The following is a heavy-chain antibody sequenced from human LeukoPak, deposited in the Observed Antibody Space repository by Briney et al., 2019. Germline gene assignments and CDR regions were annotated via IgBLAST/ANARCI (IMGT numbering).Heavy chain of an antibody. J-gene: IGHJ4*02. D-gene: IGHD5-24*01. CDR3: ARDSRNEDGYNFDY. CDR1: GYTFTNYF. Sequence: ASVKVSCKASGYTFTNYFMXWMRXXPGQGXXWMGXINSSGGSTSYAQKFQGRVTMTRDTSRSTVYMELSSLRSEDTAVYYCARDSRNEDGYNFDYWGQGTLVTVSS. CDR2: INSSGGST. V-gene: IGHV1-46*01.